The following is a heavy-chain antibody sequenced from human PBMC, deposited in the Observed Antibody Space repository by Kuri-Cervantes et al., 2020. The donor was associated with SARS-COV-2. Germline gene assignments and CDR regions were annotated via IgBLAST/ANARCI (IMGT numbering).Heavy chain of an antibody. CDR1: GYTFTSYH. D-gene: IGHD2-15*01. CDR2: INPSGGST. J-gene: IGHJ4*02. V-gene: IGHV1-46*01. CDR3: VVGFFSSRKWDY. Sequence: ASVKVSCKASGYTFTSYHMHWVRQAPGQGLEWMGIINPSGGSTSYAQKFQGRVTMTRDTSTSTVYMELSSLTSEDTAVYYCVVGFFSSRKWDYWGQGTLVTVSS.